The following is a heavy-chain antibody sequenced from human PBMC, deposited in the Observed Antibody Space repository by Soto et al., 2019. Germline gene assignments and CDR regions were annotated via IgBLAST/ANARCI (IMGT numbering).Heavy chain of an antibody. CDR1: GFTFSDYL. CDR3: ARVPKP. J-gene: IGHJ5*02. Sequence: GGSLRLSCAVSGFTFSDYLMSWVRQAPGKGLEWVANIKQDGNEKYYVDSVKGRFTISRDNAKNSLYLQMNSLRAEDTAVYYCARVPKPWGQGTLVTVSS. V-gene: IGHV3-7*03. CDR2: IKQDGNEK.